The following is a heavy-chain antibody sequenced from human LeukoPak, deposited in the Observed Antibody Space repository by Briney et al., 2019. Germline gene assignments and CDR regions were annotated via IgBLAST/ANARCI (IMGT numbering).Heavy chain of an antibody. V-gene: IGHV3-21*01. Sequence: PGGSLRLSCAASGFTFSSYSFNWVRQAPGKGLEWVSSISSSSSYIYYADSVKGRFTISRDNAKNSLYLQMNSLRAEDTAVYYCAREGYYYDSSGNDYWGQGTLVTVSS. D-gene: IGHD3-22*01. J-gene: IGHJ4*02. CDR3: AREGYYYDSSGNDY. CDR2: ISSSSSYI. CDR1: GFTFSSYS.